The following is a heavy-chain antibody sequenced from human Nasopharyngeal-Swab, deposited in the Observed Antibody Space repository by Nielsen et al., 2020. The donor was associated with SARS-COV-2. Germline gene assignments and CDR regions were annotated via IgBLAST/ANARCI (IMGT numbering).Heavy chain of an antibody. D-gene: IGHD4-17*01. Sequence: ASVKVSCKASGYTFTNYLMHWVRQAPGQGLEWMGIINPSDGITTYARRFQGRVTMTRDTSTSTVYMELNTLRSEDTAVYFCAREQSVTTSILGNYFDFWGQGTLVTVSS. V-gene: IGHV1-46*01. CDR2: INPSDGIT. CDR3: AREQSVTTSILGNYFDF. CDR1: GYTFTNYL. J-gene: IGHJ4*02.